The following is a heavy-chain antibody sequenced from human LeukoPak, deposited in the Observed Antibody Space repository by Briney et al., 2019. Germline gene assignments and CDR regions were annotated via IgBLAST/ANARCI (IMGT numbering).Heavy chain of an antibody. CDR1: GGYSSSYY. J-gene: IGHJ4*02. D-gene: IGHD4/OR15-4a*01. V-gene: IGHV4-59*01. Sequence: PSETLSLTCTVSGGYSSSYYWSWIRQRPGKGLEWIGYMSHSGSTNYSPSLKSRVTISLDTSKNQFSLKLTSVTAADTAVYYCARGRTSFDYWGQGTLVTVSS. CDR3: ARGRTSFDY. CDR2: MSHSGST.